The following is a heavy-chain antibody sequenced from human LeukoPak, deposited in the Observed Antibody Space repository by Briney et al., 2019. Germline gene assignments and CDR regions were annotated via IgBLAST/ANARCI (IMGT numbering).Heavy chain of an antibody. CDR3: AKTGGPWD. J-gene: IGHJ4*02. Sequence: GSLRLSCAASGFTVGSSFMTWVRQAPGKGLEWVSVIFSDGTTYYTDSVKGRFTISRDNSKNTLYLQLNCLRAEDTAVYYCAKTGGPWDWGQGTLVTVSS. V-gene: IGHV3-53*01. CDR1: GFTVGSSF. D-gene: IGHD7-27*01. CDR2: IFSDGTT.